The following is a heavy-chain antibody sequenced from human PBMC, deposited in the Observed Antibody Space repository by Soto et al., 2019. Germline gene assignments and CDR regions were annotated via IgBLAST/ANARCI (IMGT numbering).Heavy chain of an antibody. J-gene: IGHJ4*02. V-gene: IGHV4-38-2*01. CDR2: INHRGNS. CDR3: VRSGDDYGSYIDY. D-gene: IGHD4-17*01. Sequence: PSETLSLTCDVSGYSISSGYYWAWVRQPPGEGMEWIGSINHRGNSYYNPSLKSRVTISVDTSKNQGSLKVSSVTAADTAVYYCVRSGDDYGSYIDYWGQGTLVTVSS. CDR1: GYSISSGYY.